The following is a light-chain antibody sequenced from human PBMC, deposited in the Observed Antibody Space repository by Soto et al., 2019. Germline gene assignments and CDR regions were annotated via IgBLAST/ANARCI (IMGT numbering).Light chain of an antibody. CDR1: SSDVAGYNY. V-gene: IGLV2-8*01. CDR2: EVS. Sequence: QSVLTQPPSASGSPGQSVTISCTGTSSDVAGYNYVSWYQQHPGKAPKLIIYEVSERPSGVPDRFSGSKSGNTASLTVSGLQAEDEADYYCSSYTSSSILYVFGTGTKLTVL. J-gene: IGLJ1*01. CDR3: SSYTSSSILYV.